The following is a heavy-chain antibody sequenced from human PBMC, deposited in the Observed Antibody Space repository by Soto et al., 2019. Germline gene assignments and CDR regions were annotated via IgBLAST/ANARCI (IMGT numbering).Heavy chain of an antibody. V-gene: IGHV3-21*01. CDR1: GFTFSSYS. CDR3: ARALVVVAATRRVPGYGMDV. D-gene: IGHD2-15*01. J-gene: IGHJ6*02. Sequence: NPGGSLRLSCAASGFTFSSYSMNWVRQAPGKGLEWVSSISSSSSYIYYADSVKGRFTISRDNAKNSLYLQMNSLRAEDTAVYYCARALVVVAATRRVPGYGMDVWGQGTTVTVSS. CDR2: ISSSSSYI.